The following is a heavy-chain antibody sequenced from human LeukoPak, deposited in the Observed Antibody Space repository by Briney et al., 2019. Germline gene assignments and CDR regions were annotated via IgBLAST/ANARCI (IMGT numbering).Heavy chain of an antibody. CDR3: ARVSGGLLWFGGLLSLTGSYYGMDV. J-gene: IGHJ6*02. V-gene: IGHV1-69*04. CDR1: GYTFTSYG. D-gene: IGHD3-10*01. CDR2: IIPILGIA. Sequence: GASVKVSCKASGYTFTSYGISWVRQAPGQGLEWMGRIIPILGIANYAQKFQGRVTITADKSTSTAYMELSSLRSEDTAVYYCARVSGGLLWFGGLLSLTGSYYGMDVWGQGTTVTVSS.